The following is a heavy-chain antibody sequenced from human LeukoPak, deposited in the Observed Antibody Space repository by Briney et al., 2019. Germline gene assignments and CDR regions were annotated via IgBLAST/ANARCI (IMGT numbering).Heavy chain of an antibody. J-gene: IGHJ6*03. V-gene: IGHV1-2*02. Sequence: ASVKVSCKASGYTFTGYYMHWVRQAPGQELEWMGWINPNSGGTNYAQKFQGRVTMTRDTSISTAYMELSRLRSDDTAVYYCARDGTIVGAYYYYYYMDVWGKGTTVTVSS. CDR2: INPNSGGT. CDR1: GYTFTGYY. D-gene: IGHD1-26*01. CDR3: ARDGTIVGAYYYYYYMDV.